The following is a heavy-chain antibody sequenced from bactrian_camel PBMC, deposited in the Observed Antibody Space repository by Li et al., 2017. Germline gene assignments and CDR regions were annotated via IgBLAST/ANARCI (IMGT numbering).Heavy chain of an antibody. CDR2: ISGSGHAT. D-gene: IGHD3*01. CDR1: GFTFSDNW. J-gene: IGHJ7*01. V-gene: IGHV3S1*01. Sequence: HVQLVESGGGLVQPGGSLRLSCAASGFTFSDNWMYWIRQAPGKGLEWVSVISGSGHATYYADSVKGRFTISRDNAKNTLYLQINSLKTEDTALYYCATTLCSVIECHGMDCWGKGTQVTVS.